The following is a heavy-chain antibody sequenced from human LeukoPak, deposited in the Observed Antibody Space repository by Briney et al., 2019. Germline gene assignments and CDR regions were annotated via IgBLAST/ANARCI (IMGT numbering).Heavy chain of an antibody. V-gene: IGHV3-21*01. CDR1: GFTFSSYS. J-gene: IGHJ4*02. CDR3: AIMGNVEFDY. CDR2: ISSSSSYI. D-gene: IGHD1-1*01. Sequence: GGSLRLSCAASGFTFSSYSMNWVRQAPGKGLEWVSSISSSSSYIYYADSVKGRFTTSRDNAKNSLYLQMNSLRAEDTAVYYCAIMGNVEFDYWGQGTLVTVSS.